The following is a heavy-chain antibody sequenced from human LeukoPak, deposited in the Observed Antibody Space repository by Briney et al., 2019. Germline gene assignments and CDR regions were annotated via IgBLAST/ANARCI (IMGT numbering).Heavy chain of an antibody. CDR2: INPNSGRT. V-gene: IGHV1-2*02. CDR1: GYTFTGYC. CDR3: ARGSRVIDFWSGYLHH. D-gene: IGHD3-3*01. Sequence: GASVTVSCKASGYTFTGYCMHWVRLAPGQRLEWIGLINPNSGRTNYAQKFQGRVTMTRDPSSSTVYMELSRLRSDDTAVYYCARGSRVIDFWSGYLHHWGQGTLVTVSS. J-gene: IGHJ1*01.